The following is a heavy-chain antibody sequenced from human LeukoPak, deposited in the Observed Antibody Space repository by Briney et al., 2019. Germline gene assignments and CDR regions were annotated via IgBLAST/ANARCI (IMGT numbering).Heavy chain of an antibody. J-gene: IGHJ4*02. CDR1: GFTFSSYA. Sequence: GGSLRLSCAASGFTFSSYAMSWVRQAPGKGLEWVSAISGSGGSTYYADSVKGRFTISRDNSKNTLYLQMNSLRAEDTAVYYCAKDRDYDFWSGYLPFDYWGQGTLVTVSS. CDR3: AKDRDYDFWSGYLPFDY. CDR2: ISGSGGST. D-gene: IGHD3-3*01. V-gene: IGHV3-23*01.